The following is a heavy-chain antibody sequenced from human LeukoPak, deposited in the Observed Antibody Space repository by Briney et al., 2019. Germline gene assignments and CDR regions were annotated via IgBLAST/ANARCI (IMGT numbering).Heavy chain of an antibody. CDR1: GGSISSSTYY. V-gene: IGHV4-39*01. J-gene: IGHJ3*01. D-gene: IGHD4-11*01. CDR2: FYYSRST. CDR3: ARQPPRSLQFKP. Sequence: SETLSLTCTVSGGSISSSTYYWGWIRQPPGKGLEWIGGFYYSRSTYYNPSLKSRVTVLADTSKNQFSLKLSSVTAADTAVYYCARQPPRSLQFKPWGQGTMVTVSS.